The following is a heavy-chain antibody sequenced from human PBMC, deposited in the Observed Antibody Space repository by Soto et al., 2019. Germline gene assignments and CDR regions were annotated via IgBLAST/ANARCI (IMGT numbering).Heavy chain of an antibody. CDR1: GFTFSSYA. J-gene: IGHJ3*02. Sequence: PGGSLSLSCAASGFTFSSYAMHWVRQAPGKGLEWVAVISYDGSNKYYADSVKGRFTISRDNSKNTLYLQMNSLRAEDTAVYYCARDRAYYDSSGYSFDAFDIWGQGTMVTVSS. V-gene: IGHV3-30-3*01. D-gene: IGHD3-22*01. CDR2: ISYDGSNK. CDR3: ARDRAYYDSSGYSFDAFDI.